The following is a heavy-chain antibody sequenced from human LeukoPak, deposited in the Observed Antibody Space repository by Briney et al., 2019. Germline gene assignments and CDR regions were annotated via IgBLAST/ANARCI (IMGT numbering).Heavy chain of an antibody. V-gene: IGHV4-34*01. CDR3: ASPRDVAVVVGATAGYFDL. J-gene: IGHJ2*01. Sequence: SETLSLTCAVYGGSFSGYYWSWIRQPPGKGLEWIGEINHSGSTNYNPSLKSRVTMSVDTPRNQFSLKLSSMTAADTAVYYCASPRDVAVVVGATAGYFDLWGRGTLVTVSS. D-gene: IGHD2-15*01. CDR1: GGSFSGYY. CDR2: INHSGST.